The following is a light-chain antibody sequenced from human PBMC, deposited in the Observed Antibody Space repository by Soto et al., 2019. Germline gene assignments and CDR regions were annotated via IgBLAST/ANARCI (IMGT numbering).Light chain of an antibody. V-gene: IGLV2-14*01. J-gene: IGLJ1*01. CDR3: NSYTGSGIV. Sequence: QSVLTQPASVSGSPGQSITISCTGTSSDVGGYNYVSWYQHHPGKAPKLMIYEVSNRPSGDSYRFSGSKSGNTASLTISGLQAEDEADYYCNSYTGSGIVFGTGTKVTVL. CDR1: SSDVGGYNY. CDR2: EVS.